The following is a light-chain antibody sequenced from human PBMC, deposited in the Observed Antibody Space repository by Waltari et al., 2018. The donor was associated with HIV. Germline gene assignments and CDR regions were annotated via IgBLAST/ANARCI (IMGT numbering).Light chain of an antibody. J-gene: IGKJ4*01. CDR1: QDIHTR. CDR2: ASS. Sequence: IQLPQSPPSLSASVGDRVTIPCRASQDIHTRLAWYQQKPGKAPNLVIYASSRLQSGVPSRFSGSGSGTFFTLTIDDFQTDDSATYYCQHGSDFPLSFGGGTKV. CDR3: QHGSDFPLS. V-gene: IGKV1-12*01.